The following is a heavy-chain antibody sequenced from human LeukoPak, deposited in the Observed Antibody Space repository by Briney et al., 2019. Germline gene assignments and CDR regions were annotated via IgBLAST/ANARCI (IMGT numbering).Heavy chain of an antibody. CDR1: GYSFTSYW. CDR2: IYPGDPDT. Sequence: GESLKISCKGSGYSFTSYWIGWVRQMPGKGLEWMGIIYPGDPDTRYSPSFQGQVTISADKSISTAYLQWSSLKASDTAMYYCARRYGGYCSGGSCHNWFDPWGQGTLVTVSS. V-gene: IGHV5-51*01. J-gene: IGHJ5*02. D-gene: IGHD2-15*01. CDR3: ARRYGGYCSGGSCHNWFDP.